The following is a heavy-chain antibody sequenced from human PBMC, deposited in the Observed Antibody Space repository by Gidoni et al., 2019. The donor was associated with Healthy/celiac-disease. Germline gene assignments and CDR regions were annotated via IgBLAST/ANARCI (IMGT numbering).Heavy chain of an antibody. J-gene: IGHJ4*02. V-gene: IGHV3-30-3*01. D-gene: IGHD6-19*01. CDR1: GFTFSSYA. CDR2: ISYDGSNK. Sequence: QVQLVESGGGVVQPGRSLRLSCAASGFTFSSYAMHWVRQAPGKGLEWVAVISYDGSNKYYADSVKGRFTSSRDNSKNTLYLQMNSLRAEDTAVYYCARGAAVAGTLDYWGQGTLVTVSS. CDR3: ARGAAVAGTLDY.